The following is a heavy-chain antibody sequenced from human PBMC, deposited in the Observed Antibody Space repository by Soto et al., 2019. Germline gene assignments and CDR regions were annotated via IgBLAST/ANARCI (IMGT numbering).Heavy chain of an antibody. D-gene: IGHD6-6*01. CDR1: GFTFSSYW. Sequence: GGSLRLSCAASGFTFSSYWMSWVRQAPGKGLEWVANIKQDGSEKYYVGSVKGRFTISRDNAKNSLYLQMNSLRAEDTAVYYCARDLKEGSVYSSSYWYFDLWGRGTLVTVSS. V-gene: IGHV3-7*01. CDR3: ARDLKEGSVYSSSYWYFDL. J-gene: IGHJ2*01. CDR2: IKQDGSEK.